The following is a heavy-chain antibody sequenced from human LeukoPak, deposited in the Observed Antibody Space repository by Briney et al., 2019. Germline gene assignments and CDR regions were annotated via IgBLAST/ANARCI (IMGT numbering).Heavy chain of an antibody. J-gene: IGHJ5*02. CDR3: TRDTGTTGEVKFDP. CDR2: IYTSGST. Sequence: SETLSLTCTVSGNSFGDYYWSWIQQPAGKGLEWIGRIYTSGSTTYNPSLKSRVTMSVDTSKSKFSLNLMSVTAADTAVYYCTRDTGTTGEVKFDPWGQGTLVTVSS. CDR1: GNSFGDYY. V-gene: IGHV4-4*07. D-gene: IGHD4-17*01.